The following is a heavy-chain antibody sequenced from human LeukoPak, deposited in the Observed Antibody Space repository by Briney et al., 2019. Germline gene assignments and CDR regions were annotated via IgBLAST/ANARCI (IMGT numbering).Heavy chain of an antibody. CDR1: GGTFSSYA. J-gene: IGHJ6*02. CDR3: ARDRGVSGYPSYYYYGMDV. Sequence: SVKVSCKASGGTFSSYAISWVRQAPGQGLEWMGGIIPIFGTANSAQKFQGRVTITADESTSTAYMELSSLRSEDTAVYYCARDRGVSGYPSYYYYGMDVWGQGTTVTVSS. D-gene: IGHD5-12*01. CDR2: IIPIFGTA. V-gene: IGHV1-69*13.